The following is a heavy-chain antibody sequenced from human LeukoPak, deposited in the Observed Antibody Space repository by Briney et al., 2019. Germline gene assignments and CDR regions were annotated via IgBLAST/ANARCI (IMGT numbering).Heavy chain of an antibody. J-gene: IGHJ6*02. V-gene: IGHV4-34*01. Sequence: PSETLSLTCAVYGGSFSGYYWSWIRQPPGKGLEWIGEINHSGGTNYNPSLKSRVTISVDTSKNQFSLKLSSVTAADTAVYYCARVGVRDHYYYYYGMDVWGQGTTVTVSS. D-gene: IGHD3-16*01. CDR1: GGSFSGYY. CDR2: INHSGGT. CDR3: ARVGVRDHYYYYYGMDV.